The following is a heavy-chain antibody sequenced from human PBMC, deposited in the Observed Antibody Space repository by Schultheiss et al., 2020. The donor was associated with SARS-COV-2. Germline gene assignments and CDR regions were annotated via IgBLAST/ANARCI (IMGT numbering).Heavy chain of an antibody. J-gene: IGHJ3*02. V-gene: IGHV3-33*08. CDR2: IWYDGSNK. D-gene: IGHD3-10*01. CDR1: GFTFSSYA. CDR3: ARVKTLWFGEFGAFDI. Sequence: SCAASGFTFSSYAMSWVRQAPGKGLEWVAVIWYDGSNKYYADSVKGRFTISRDNSKNTLYLQMNSLRAEDTAVYYCARVKTLWFGEFGAFDIWGQGTMVTVSS.